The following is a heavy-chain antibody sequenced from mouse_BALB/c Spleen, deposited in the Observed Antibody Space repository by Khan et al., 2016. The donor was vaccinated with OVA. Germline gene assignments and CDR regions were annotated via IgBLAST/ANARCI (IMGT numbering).Heavy chain of an antibody. CDR1: GYTFTTAG. J-gene: IGHJ4*01. CDR3: ARGGAAYYRNDGGAMDY. CDR2: INTHSGVP. V-gene: IGHV9-4*02. D-gene: IGHD2-14*01. Sequence: QIQLVQSGPELKKPGETVRISCKASGYTFTTAGIQWVQKMPGKGLKWIGWINTHSGVPKYAEDFKGRFAFSLEISVNTAYLQITKLTNEDTATYCCARGGAAYYRNDGGAMDYWGQGTSVTVAS.